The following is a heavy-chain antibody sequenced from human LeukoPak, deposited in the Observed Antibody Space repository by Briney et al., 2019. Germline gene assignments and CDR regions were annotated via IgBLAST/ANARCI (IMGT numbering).Heavy chain of an antibody. D-gene: IGHD2-15*01. CDR1: GGSVSSGIYY. V-gene: IGHV4-61*10. CDR3: ARTTEGYCRGRSCYSYYYYMDV. CDR2: IYYSGST. Sequence: SETLSLTCTVSGGSVSSGIYYWSWIRQPAGKGLEWIGYIYYSGSTNYNPSLKSRVTISVDTSKNQFSLKLSSVTAADTAVYYCARTTEGYCRGRSCYSYYYYMDVWGKGTTVTVSS. J-gene: IGHJ6*03.